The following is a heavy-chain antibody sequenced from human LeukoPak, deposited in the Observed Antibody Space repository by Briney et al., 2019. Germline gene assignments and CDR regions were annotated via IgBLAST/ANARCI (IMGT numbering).Heavy chain of an antibody. CDR3: ARLDYYYYMDV. Sequence: SETLSLTCTVSGGSISSSSYYWGWIRQPPGKGLEWIGSIYYSGSTYYNPSLKSRVTISVDTSKNQFSLKLSSVTAADTAVYYCARLDYYYYMDVWGKGTTVTVSS. CDR1: GGSISSSSYY. J-gene: IGHJ6*03. CDR2: IYYSGST. V-gene: IGHV4-39*07.